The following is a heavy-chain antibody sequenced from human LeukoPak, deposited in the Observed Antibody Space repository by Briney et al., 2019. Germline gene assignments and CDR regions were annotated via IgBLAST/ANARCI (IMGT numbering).Heavy chain of an antibody. CDR2: ISYDGSNK. Sequence: PGGSLRLSCAASGFTFSSYAMHWVRQAPGKGLEWVAVISYDGSNKYYADSVKGRFTISRDNSKNTLYLQMNSLRAEDTAVYYCARPVVVTAFQPYYFDYWGQGTLVTVSS. CDR3: ARPVVVTAFQPYYFDY. D-gene: IGHD2-21*02. CDR1: GFTFSSYA. J-gene: IGHJ4*02. V-gene: IGHV3-30-3*01.